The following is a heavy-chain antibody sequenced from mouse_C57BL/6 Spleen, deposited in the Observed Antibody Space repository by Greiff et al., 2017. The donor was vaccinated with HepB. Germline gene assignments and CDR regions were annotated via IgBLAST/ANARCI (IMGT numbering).Heavy chain of an antibody. D-gene: IGHD2-2*01. V-gene: IGHV1-55*01. Sequence: VQLVESGAELVKPGASVKMSCKASGYTFTSYWITWVKQRPGQGLEWIGDIYPGSGSTNYNGKFKRKATLSVDPSSSTADMQLSSLTSEDSAVYYCARERAYGYDDYYAMDYWGQGTSVTVSS. CDR3: ARERAYGYDDYYAMDY. J-gene: IGHJ4*01. CDR1: GYTFTSYW. CDR2: IYPGSGST.